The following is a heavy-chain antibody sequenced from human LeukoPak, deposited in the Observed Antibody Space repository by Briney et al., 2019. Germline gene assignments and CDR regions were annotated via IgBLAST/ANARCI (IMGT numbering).Heavy chain of an antibody. Sequence: SVKVSCKASGGTFSSYAISWVRQAPGQGLEWMGGIIPIFGTANYAQKFQGRVTITADESTSTAYMELSSLRSEDTAVYYCARDTRTGRYYDFWSGYYRPYGMDVWGQGTTVTVSS. CDR3: ARDTRTGRYYDFWSGYYRPYGMDV. J-gene: IGHJ6*02. D-gene: IGHD3-3*01. V-gene: IGHV1-69*13. CDR1: GGTFSSYA. CDR2: IIPIFGTA.